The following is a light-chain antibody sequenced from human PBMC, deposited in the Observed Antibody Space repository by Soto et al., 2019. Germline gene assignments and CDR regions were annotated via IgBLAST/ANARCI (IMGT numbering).Light chain of an antibody. Sequence: EIVLTQSPGSLSLSPGQRATLSCRASQSVDSTFFAWYQKKPGQAPRLLIYGASKRATGIPDRFSGRGSGTVFTLIIRRQEPDDSALYYCQQYRRSLTFGQGTKVEIK. V-gene: IGKV3-20*01. CDR3: QQYRRSLT. J-gene: IGKJ1*01. CDR2: GAS. CDR1: QSVDSTF.